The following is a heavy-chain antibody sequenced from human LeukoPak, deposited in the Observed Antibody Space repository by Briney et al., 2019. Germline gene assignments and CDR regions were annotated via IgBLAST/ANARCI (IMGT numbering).Heavy chain of an antibody. CDR1: GYTFTSYY. Sequence: ASVKVSCKASGYTFTSYYMHWVRQAPGQGLEWMGIINPSGGSTSYAQKFQGRVTMTRDTSTSTVYMEQSSLRSEDTAVYYCAREIAAAEMTDYWGQGTLVTVSS. J-gene: IGHJ4*02. V-gene: IGHV1-46*01. CDR3: AREIAAAEMTDY. D-gene: IGHD6-13*01. CDR2: INPSGGST.